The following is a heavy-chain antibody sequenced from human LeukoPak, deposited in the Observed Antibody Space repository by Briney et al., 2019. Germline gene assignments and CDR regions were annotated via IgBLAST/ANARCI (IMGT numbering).Heavy chain of an antibody. CDR1: GGSISSYY. V-gene: IGHV4-59*08. Sequence: SETLSLTCTVSGGSISSYYWSWIRQPPGKGLEWIGYIYYSGSTNYNPSLKSRVTISVDTSKNQFSLKLSSVTAADTAVYYCARQFWSGYSNSRRSASFDYWGQGTLVTVSS. J-gene: IGHJ4*02. D-gene: IGHD3-3*01. CDR3: ARQFWSGYSNSRRSASFDY. CDR2: IYYSGST.